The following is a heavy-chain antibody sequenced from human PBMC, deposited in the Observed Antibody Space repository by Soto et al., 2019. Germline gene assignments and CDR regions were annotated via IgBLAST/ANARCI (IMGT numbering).Heavy chain of an antibody. CDR1: GFTFIGAG. CDR2: IRTKTNNYAT. J-gene: IGHJ4*02. CDR3: TTQWLRVFAGSGPNYY. V-gene: IGHV3-73*01. D-gene: IGHD5-12*01. Sequence: LSCAASGFTFIGAGIHWVRQASGKGLEWVGRIRTKTNNYATAYAASVKGRFTISRDDSKNMAYLQMNSLKTEDTAVYYCTTQWLRVFAGSGPNYYWGQGTLVTVSS.